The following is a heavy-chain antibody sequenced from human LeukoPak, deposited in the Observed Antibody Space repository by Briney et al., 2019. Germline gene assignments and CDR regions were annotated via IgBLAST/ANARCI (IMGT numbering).Heavy chain of an antibody. CDR3: ARSGRFGELLPFDP. CDR1: GYTFTSYG. V-gene: IGHV1-18*04. Sequence: ASVKVSCKASGYTFTSYGFNWVRQAPGQGLEWMGWISAYTGDTNYEQKLQGKVTMTKDTSTSTAYMELRSLRSDDTAVYYCARSGRFGELLPFDPWGQGTLVTVSS. D-gene: IGHD3-10*01. CDR2: ISAYTGDT. J-gene: IGHJ5*02.